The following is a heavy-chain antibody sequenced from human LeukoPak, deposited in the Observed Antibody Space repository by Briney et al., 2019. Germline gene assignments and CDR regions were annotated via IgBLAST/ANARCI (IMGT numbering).Heavy chain of an antibody. D-gene: IGHD3-10*01. CDR2: ISAYNGNT. CDR1: GYTFTSYG. V-gene: IGHV1-18*01. J-gene: IGHJ4*02. Sequence: ASVKVSCKASGYTFTSYGISWVRQAPGQGLEWMGWISAYNGNTNYAQKLQGRVTMTTDTSTSTAYMELRSLRSDDTAVHYCARAAYYYGSGSYSPLGYWGQGTLVTVSS. CDR3: ARAAYYYGSGSYSPLGY.